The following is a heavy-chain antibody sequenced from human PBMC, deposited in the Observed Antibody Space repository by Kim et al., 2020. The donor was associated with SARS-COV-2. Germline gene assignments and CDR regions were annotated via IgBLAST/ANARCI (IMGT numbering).Heavy chain of an antibody. CDR2: ISYDGSNK. Sequence: GGSLRLSCAASGFTFSSYGMHWVRQAPGKGLEWVAVISYDGSNKYYADSVKGRFTISRDNSKNTLYLQMNSLRAEDTAVYYCAKRSIGRELLYGVFDYWGQGTLVTVSS. D-gene: IGHD3-10*01. V-gene: IGHV3-30*18. CDR1: GFTFSSYG. J-gene: IGHJ4*02. CDR3: AKRSIGRELLYGVFDY.